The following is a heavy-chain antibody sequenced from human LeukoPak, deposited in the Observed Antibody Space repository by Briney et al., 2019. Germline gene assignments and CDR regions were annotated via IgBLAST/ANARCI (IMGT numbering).Heavy chain of an antibody. CDR2: IDPSDSYT. J-gene: IGHJ4*02. Sequence: GAALRISCKGSGYGFTSCWIGWVRRMPGKGLEWMGRIDPSDSYTNYGPSFQGHVTISADTSISTAYLQWSSLKASDTAMYYCARLRRSGWYYSDYWGQGTLVTVSS. V-gene: IGHV5-10-1*01. D-gene: IGHD6-19*01. CDR1: GYGFTSCW. CDR3: ARLRRSGWYYSDY.